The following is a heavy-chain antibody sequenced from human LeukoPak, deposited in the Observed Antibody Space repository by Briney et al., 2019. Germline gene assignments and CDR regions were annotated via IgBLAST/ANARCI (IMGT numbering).Heavy chain of an antibody. CDR3: AGGGPSNVFTTEPEYFDY. CDR1: GYTFTGYY. J-gene: IGHJ4*02. Sequence: ASVKVSCKASGYTFTGYYMHWVRQAPGQGLEWMGWINPNSGGTNYAQKFQGRVTMTRDTSISTAYMELSRLRSDDTAVYYCAGGGPSNVFTTEPEYFDYWGQGTLVTVSS. D-gene: IGHD3-22*01. CDR2: INPNSGGT. V-gene: IGHV1-2*02.